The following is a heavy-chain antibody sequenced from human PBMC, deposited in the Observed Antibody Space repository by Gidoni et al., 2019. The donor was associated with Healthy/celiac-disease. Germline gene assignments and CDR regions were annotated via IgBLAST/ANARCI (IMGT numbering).Heavy chain of an antibody. J-gene: IGHJ3*02. D-gene: IGHD3-16*02. V-gene: IGHV3-11*05. CDR2: ISSSSSYT. CDR1: GFTVSDYY. Sequence: QVQLVESGGGLVKPGGSLRLSCAASGFTVSDYYMSWIRQAPGKGLEWVSYISSSSSYTNYADSVKGRFTISRDNAKNSLYLQMNSLRAEDTAVYYCARSPDYDYVWGSYRLWAFDIWGQGTMVTVSS. CDR3: ARSPDYDYVWGSYRLWAFDI.